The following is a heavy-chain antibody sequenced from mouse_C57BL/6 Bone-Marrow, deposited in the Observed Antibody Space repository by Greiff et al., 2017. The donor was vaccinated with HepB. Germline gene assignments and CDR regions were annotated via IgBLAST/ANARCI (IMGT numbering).Heavy chain of an antibody. CDR3: SRHDDVTVPFAY. D-gene: IGHD2-1*01. J-gene: IGHJ3*01. Sequence: EVKLVESGGGLVQPGESLKLSCESNEYEFPSHDMSWVRKTPEKRLELVAAINSDGGSTYYPDTRERRFIISRDNTKKTLYLQMSSLRSEDTALYYCSRHDDVTVPFAYWGQGTLVTVSA. CDR2: INSDGGST. V-gene: IGHV5-2*01. CDR1: EYEFPSHD.